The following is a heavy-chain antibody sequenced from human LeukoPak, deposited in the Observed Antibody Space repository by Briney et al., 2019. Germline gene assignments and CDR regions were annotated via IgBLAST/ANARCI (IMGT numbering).Heavy chain of an antibody. CDR1: GGSFTGYY. CDR2: INHSGST. V-gene: IGHV4-34*01. CDR3: ARGIRITMIVVVITTGLYYFDY. Sequence: SETLTLTCTASGGSFTGYYWNWIRQAPGKGLEWIGEINHSGSTNYNPSLKSRVTISVDTSKNPFSLKLSSVTAADTAVYYCARGIRITMIVVVITTGLYYFDYWGQGTLVTVSS. D-gene: IGHD3-22*01. J-gene: IGHJ4*02.